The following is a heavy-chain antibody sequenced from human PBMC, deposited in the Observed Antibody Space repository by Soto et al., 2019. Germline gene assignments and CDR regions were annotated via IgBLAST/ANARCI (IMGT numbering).Heavy chain of an antibody. CDR3: AISQDRGGRTTFIY. CDR1: GFPFDDNA. CDR2: INWKSDI. D-gene: IGHD3-16*01. Sequence: GGSLRLSCAVSGFPFDDNAMHLVRQAPEKGLEWVSGINWKSDIGYADSVKGRFTISRDNAENSLYLQMNSLRAEDTALYYCAISQDRGGRTTFIYWAPGTQATVSS. V-gene: IGHV3-9*01. J-gene: IGHJ4*02.